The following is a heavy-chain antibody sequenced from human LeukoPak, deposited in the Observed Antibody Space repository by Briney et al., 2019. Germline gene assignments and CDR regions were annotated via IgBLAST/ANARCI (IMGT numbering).Heavy chain of an antibody. CDR2: ISSSSSYI. V-gene: IGHV3-21*01. D-gene: IGHD1-26*01. CDR1: GFTFSSYS. CDR3: ARDSSGSFDY. Sequence: GGSLRLSLAAPGFTFSSYSMNWFRQAPGKGLEWVSSISSSSSYIYYADSVKGRFTTSRDNAKNSLYLQMNSLRAEDTAVYYCARDSSGSFDYWGQGTLVTVSS. J-gene: IGHJ4*02.